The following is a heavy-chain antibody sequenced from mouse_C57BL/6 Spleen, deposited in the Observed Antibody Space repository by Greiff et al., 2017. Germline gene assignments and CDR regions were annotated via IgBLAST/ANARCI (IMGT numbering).Heavy chain of an antibody. CDR1: GYTFTSYW. J-gene: IGHJ4*01. CDR2: IDPNSGGT. D-gene: IGHD2-12*01. Sequence: QVQLQQPGAELVKPGASVTLSCKASGYTFTSYWMHWVKQRPGRGLEWIGRIDPNSGGTKYNEKFKSKATLTVDKPSSTAYMQLSSLTSEDSAVYYCAKLEYYAMDYWGQGTSVTVSS. V-gene: IGHV1-72*01. CDR3: AKLEYYAMDY.